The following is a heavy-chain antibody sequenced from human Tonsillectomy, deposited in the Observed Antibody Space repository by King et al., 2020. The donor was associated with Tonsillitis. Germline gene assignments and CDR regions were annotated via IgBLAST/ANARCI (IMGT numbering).Heavy chain of an antibody. CDR3: ARTDYDYVWGSYRYPKAFDI. V-gene: IGHV3-30-3*01. J-gene: IGHJ3*02. CDR1: GFTFSSYA. CDR2: ISYDGSNK. D-gene: IGHD3-16*02. Sequence: QLVQSGGGVVQPGRSLRLSCAASGFTFSSYAMHWVRQAPGKGLEWVAVISYDGSNKYYADSVKGRFTISRDNSKNTLYLQMNSLRAEDTAVYYCARTDYDYVWGSYRYPKAFDIWGQGTMVTVSS.